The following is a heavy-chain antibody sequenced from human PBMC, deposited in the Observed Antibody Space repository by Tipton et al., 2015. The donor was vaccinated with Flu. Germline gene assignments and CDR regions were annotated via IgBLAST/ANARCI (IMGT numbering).Heavy chain of an antibody. V-gene: IGHV3-21*01. CDR1: GFIFSSST. CDR3: ARDTGWWFDY. J-gene: IGHJ4*02. CDR2: ISSSSTYI. Sequence: SLRLSCAASGFIFSSSTMNWVRQAPGKGLEWVSSISSSSTYIYYADSVKGRFTISRDNVKNSLYLQMNSLRVEDTAVYYCARDTGWWFDYWGQGTLVTVSS. D-gene: IGHD6-19*01.